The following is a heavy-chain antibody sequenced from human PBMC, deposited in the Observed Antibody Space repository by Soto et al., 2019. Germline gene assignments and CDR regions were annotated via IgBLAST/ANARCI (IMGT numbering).Heavy chain of an antibody. J-gene: IGHJ3*02. V-gene: IGHV3-9*01. CDR2: ISWNSGSI. CDR1: GFTFDDYA. Sequence: EVQLVESGGGWVQPGRSLRLSCAASGFTFDDYAMHWVRQAPGKGLEWVSGISWNSGSIGYADSVKGRFTISRDNAKNSLYLQMNSLRADDTALYYCAKDNKVAYYYDSSRLIPDAFDIWGQGTMVTVSS. CDR3: AKDNKVAYYYDSSRLIPDAFDI. D-gene: IGHD3-22*01.